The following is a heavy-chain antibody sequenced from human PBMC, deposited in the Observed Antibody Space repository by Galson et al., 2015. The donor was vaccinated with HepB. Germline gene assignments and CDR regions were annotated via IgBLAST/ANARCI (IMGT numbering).Heavy chain of an antibody. V-gene: IGHV3-23*01. CDR1: GFTFSSYA. Sequence: SLRLSCAASGFTFSSYAMSWVRQAPGKGLEWVSAISGSGGSTYYADSVKGRFTISRDNSKNTLYLQMNSLRAEDTAVYYCASSGSYYGAFDIWGQGTMVTVSS. CDR3: ASSGSYYGAFDI. J-gene: IGHJ3*02. CDR2: ISGSGGST. D-gene: IGHD1-26*01.